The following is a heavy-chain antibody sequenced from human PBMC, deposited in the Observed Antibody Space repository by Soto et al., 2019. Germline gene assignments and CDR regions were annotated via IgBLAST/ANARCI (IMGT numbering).Heavy chain of an antibody. CDR2: INPSGGST. CDR1: GYTFTSYY. Sequence: QVQLVQSGAEVKKPGASVKVSCKASGYTFTSYYMHWVRQAPGQGLERMGIINPSGGSTSYAQKFPGRVAMTRDTPTSTVYMERSSLRSEDTAVYYCARRIAAASLPDYWGQGTLVTVSS. J-gene: IGHJ4*02. CDR3: ARRIAAASLPDY. V-gene: IGHV1-46*03. D-gene: IGHD6-13*01.